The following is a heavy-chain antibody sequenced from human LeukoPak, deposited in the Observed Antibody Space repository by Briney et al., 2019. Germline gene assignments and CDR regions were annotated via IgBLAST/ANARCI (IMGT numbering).Heavy chain of an antibody. D-gene: IGHD1-26*01. V-gene: IGHV3-74*01. Sequence: GGSLRLSCAASGFTLSSYTMYWVRQAPGRGLVWVARLTSDGNSMTYADFVKGRFTGSRDIAKNTLYLQMNSLRAEDTAVYYCARAQVGTPTDCWGQGTLVTVSS. CDR2: LTSDGNSM. CDR1: GFTLSSYT. CDR3: ARAQVGTPTDC. J-gene: IGHJ4*02.